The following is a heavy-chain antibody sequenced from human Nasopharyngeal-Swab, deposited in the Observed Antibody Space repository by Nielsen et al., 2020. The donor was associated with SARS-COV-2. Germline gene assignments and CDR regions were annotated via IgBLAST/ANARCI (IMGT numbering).Heavy chain of an antibody. CDR2: INPSGGST. V-gene: IGHV1-46*01. CDR1: GYTFTSYY. D-gene: IGHD3-16*02. Sequence: ASVKVSCKASGYTFTSYYMHWVRQAPGQGLEWMGIINPSGGSTSYAQKFQGRVTITADKSTSTAYMELSSLRSEDTAVYYCAREGNWLLGELSPPLWVDWGQGTLVTVSS. J-gene: IGHJ4*02. CDR3: AREGNWLLGELSPPLWVD.